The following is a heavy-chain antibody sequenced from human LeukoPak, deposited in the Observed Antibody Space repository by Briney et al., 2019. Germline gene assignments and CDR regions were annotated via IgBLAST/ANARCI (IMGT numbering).Heavy chain of an antibody. D-gene: IGHD4-17*01. CDR3: ASSVSLPPGAFDY. V-gene: IGHV3-48*01. Sequence: PGGSLRLSCAASGFTFSSYTMNWVRQAPGKGLEWVSYISSSSSAIYYADSVKGRFTISRDNAKNSLYLQMNSLRAEDTAVYYCASSVSLPPGAFDYWGQGTQVTVSS. CDR2: ISSSSSAI. CDR1: GFTFSSYT. J-gene: IGHJ4*02.